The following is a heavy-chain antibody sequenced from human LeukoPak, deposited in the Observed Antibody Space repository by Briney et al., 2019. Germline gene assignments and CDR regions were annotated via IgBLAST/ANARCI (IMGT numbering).Heavy chain of an antibody. V-gene: IGHV1-18*01. CDR1: GYSFPSHG. D-gene: IGHD3-3*01. CDR3: ARGPHRDKRFLEWLFDY. CDR2: SSSHNGNI. J-gene: IGHJ4*02. Sequence: GASVKVSCKASGYSFPSHGISWVRQAPGQGLEWMGWSSSHNGNINYAQKFQGRVTMTRDTSISTAYMELSRLRSDDTAVYYCARGPHRDKRFLEWLFDYWGQGTLVTVSS.